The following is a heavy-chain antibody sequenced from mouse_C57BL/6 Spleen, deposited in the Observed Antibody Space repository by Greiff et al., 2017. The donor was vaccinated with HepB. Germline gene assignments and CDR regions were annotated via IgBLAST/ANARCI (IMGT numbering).Heavy chain of an antibody. J-gene: IGHJ2*01. CDR2: IRLKSDNYAT. CDR1: GFTFSNYW. V-gene: IGHV6-3*01. CDR3: TGTRYFDY. Sequence: EVKLEESGGGLVQPGGSMKLSCVASGFTFSNYWMNWVRQSPEKGLEWVAQIRLKSDNYATHYAESVKGRFTISRDDSKSSVYLQMNNLRAEDTGIYYCTGTRYFDYWGQGTTLTVSS.